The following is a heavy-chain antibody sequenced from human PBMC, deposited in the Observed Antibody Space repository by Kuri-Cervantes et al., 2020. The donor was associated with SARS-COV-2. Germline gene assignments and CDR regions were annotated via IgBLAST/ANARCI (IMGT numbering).Heavy chain of an antibody. V-gene: IGHV1-2*02. CDR3: SRDPGASSSDYFDY. D-gene: IGHD6-6*01. CDR1: GYTFTGYY. CDR2: INPKSGGT. J-gene: IGHJ4*02. Sequence: GESLKISCKASGYTFTGYYMNWVRQAPGQGLEWMGWINPKSGGTNYAQKFQGRVTMTRETSISTAYMELSRLRCDDTAVYYCSRDPGASSSDYFDYWGQGTPVTVSS.